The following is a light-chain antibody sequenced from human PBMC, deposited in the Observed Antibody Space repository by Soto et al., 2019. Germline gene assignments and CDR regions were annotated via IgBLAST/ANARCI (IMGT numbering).Light chain of an antibody. CDR1: SSDVGGYNF. V-gene: IGLV2-14*01. J-gene: IGLJ2*01. CDR2: EVS. CDR3: SSYTSRSTLV. Sequence: QSALTQPASVSGSPGPSITISCTGTSSDVGGYNFVSWYQQHPGKAPKLMIYEVSNRPSGVSNRFAGSKSGNTACLTISGLQAEDEADYYYSSYTSRSTLVFGGGTKLTVL.